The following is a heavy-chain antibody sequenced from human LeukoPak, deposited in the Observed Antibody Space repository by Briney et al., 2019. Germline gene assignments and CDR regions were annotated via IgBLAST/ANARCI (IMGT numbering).Heavy chain of an antibody. D-gene: IGHD6-13*01. V-gene: IGHV3-7*01. CDR3: ARLSGVSSSWYKVWFDY. CDR1: RFTFSNYW. CDR2: INQDGSKK. Sequence: GGSLRLSCVASRFTFSNYWMSWVRQAPGKGLEWVANINQDGSKKVYADSMKGRFTISRDNAKESLYLQLNSLRADDTAVYYCARLSGVSSSWYKVWFDYWGQGTLVTVSS. J-gene: IGHJ4*02.